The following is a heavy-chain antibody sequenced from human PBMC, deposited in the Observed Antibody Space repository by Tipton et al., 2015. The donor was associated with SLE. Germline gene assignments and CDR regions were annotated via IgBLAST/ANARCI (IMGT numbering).Heavy chain of an antibody. CDR2: IHHSGNT. Sequence: TLSLTCTVSGGSISRYYWGWIRQPAGKGLEWIGFIHHSGNTKYNTSLESRVTMSIDTSKNQFSLRLTSMIAADTAVYHCAREFLNPVTTVHYYFDLWGRGTLVTVSS. CDR1: GGSISRYY. J-gene: IGHJ2*01. D-gene: IGHD4-11*01. CDR3: AREFLNPVTTVHYYFDL. V-gene: IGHV4-4*07.